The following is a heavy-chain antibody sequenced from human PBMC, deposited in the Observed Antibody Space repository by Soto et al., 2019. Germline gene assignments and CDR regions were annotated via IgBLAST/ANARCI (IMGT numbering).Heavy chain of an antibody. Sequence: SETLSLTCTVSGGSISSYYWSWIRQPPGKGLEWIGYIYYSGSTNYNPSLKSRVTISVDTSKNQFSLKLSSVTAADTAVYYCALIYGDYDYYCMDVWGKGTTVTVSS. D-gene: IGHD4-17*01. CDR1: GGSISSYY. CDR3: ALIYGDYDYYCMDV. V-gene: IGHV4-59*01. J-gene: IGHJ6*03. CDR2: IYYSGST.